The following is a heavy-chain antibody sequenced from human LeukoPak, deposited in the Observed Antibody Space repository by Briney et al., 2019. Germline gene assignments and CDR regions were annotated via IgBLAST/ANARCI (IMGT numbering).Heavy chain of an antibody. V-gene: IGHV3-23*01. J-gene: IGHJ4*02. CDR2: ISGSGGST. Sequence: GGSLRLSCAASGFTFSSYAMNWVRQAPGKGLEWVSGISGSGGSTYYADSVKGRFTISRDNSKNTLYLQMNSLRAEDTAVYYCARDPKTVRGRVDYWGQGTLVTVSS. CDR3: ARDPKTVRGRVDY. D-gene: IGHD1-26*01. CDR1: GFTFSSYA.